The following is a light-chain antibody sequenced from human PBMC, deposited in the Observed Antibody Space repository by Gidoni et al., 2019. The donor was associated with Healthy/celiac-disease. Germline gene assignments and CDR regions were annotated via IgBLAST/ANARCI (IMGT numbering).Light chain of an antibody. Sequence: IQRTQHPSSLSASVGDRVTITCRARQGISNYLAWYQQKPGKVPKLLIYAASTLQSGVPSRFSGSGSGTDFTLTISSLQPEDVATYYCQKYNSAPRTFGQGTKLEIK. J-gene: IGKJ2*02. V-gene: IGKV1-27*01. CDR1: QGISNY. CDR3: QKYNSAPRT. CDR2: AAS.